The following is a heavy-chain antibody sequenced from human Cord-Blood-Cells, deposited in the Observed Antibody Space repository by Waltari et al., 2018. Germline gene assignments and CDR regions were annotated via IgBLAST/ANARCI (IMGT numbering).Heavy chain of an antibody. V-gene: IGHV3-7*01. CDR1: GFTFSSYW. CDR2: KKQVGSGK. D-gene: IGHD6-13*01. J-gene: IGHJ4*02. CDR3: AREGIAAAGTSDY. Sequence: EVQLVESGGGLVQPGGSLRLSCAASGFTFSSYWMSWVRRAPGRGLEGVAKKKQVGSGKDYVDSVKGRFTNSRDNAKNSLDLQMNSLRAEDTAVYYCAREGIAAAGTSDYWGQGTLVTVSS.